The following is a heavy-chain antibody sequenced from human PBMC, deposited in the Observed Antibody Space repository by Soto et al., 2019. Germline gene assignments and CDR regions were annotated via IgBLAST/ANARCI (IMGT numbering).Heavy chain of an antibody. Sequence: QVQLQQSGAGLLKSSETLSLSCAVYGGSFSGYYWTWIRQSPGKGLEWIGEINHSRGTNYNPSLKTRVTMSIDTSKNELPLRVNSVTAADTGIYYCARGAGSSPLPPRMVWFDPWGQGTQVIVSS. CDR2: INHSRGT. J-gene: IGHJ5*02. V-gene: IGHV4-34*01. D-gene: IGHD2-15*01. CDR1: GGSFSGYY. CDR3: ARGAGSSPLPPRMVWFDP.